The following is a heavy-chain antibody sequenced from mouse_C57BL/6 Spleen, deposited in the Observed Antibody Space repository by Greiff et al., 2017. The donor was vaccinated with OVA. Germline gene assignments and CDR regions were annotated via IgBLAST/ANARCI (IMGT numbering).Heavy chain of an antibody. V-gene: IGHV14-2*01. CDR1: GFNIKDSS. CDR3: ARHCSNYPYAMDY. CDR2: IDPEDGET. J-gene: IGHJ4*01. Sequence: EVQLQQSGAELVKPGASVKLSCTASGFNIKDSSMHWVKQRNEQGLEWIGRIDPEDGETKSAPKFQGKATITADTSSNTAYLQLSSLAYEDTAVYYCARHCSNYPYAMDYWGQGTSVTVSS. D-gene: IGHD2-5*01.